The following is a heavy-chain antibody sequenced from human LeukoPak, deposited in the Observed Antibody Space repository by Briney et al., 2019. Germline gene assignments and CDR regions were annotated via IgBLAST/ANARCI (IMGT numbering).Heavy chain of an antibody. Sequence: GGSLRLSCAASGFTFSSYGMHWVRQAPGKGLEWVANIKQDGSEKYYVDSVKGRFTISRDNAKNSLYLQMNSLRAEDTAVYYCARGFRGWYAEGFDYWGQGAVVTVSS. CDR1: GFTFSSYG. V-gene: IGHV3-7*01. J-gene: IGHJ4*02. CDR3: ARGFRGWYAEGFDY. D-gene: IGHD6-19*01. CDR2: IKQDGSEK.